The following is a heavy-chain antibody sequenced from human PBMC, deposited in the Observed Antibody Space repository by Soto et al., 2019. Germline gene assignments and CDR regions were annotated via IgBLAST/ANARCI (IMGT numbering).Heavy chain of an antibody. V-gene: IGHV1-3*01. CDR2: INAGNGNT. CDR3: ARMGIAALYFAY. J-gene: IGHJ4*02. Sequence: QRLEWMGWINAGNGNTKYSQKFQGRVTITRDTSASTAYMELSSLRSEDSAVYYCARMGIAALYFAYWGQGTLVTVSS. D-gene: IGHD6-13*01.